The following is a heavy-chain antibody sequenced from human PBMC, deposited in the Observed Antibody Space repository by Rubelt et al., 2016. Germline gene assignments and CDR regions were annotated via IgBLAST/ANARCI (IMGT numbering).Heavy chain of an antibody. CDR3: ARLQWELSTIDF. CDR1: GVSISSGAYY. Sequence: QLQLQESGPGLVKPSETLSLTCTVSGVSISSGAYYWSWIRRLPGKGLEWIGSINYSGKTYYNPSLKSRVTISADTSNNQFSLKLGSVTAADTAVYYCARLQWELSTIDFWGQGTLVTVSS. V-gene: IGHV4-39*07. D-gene: IGHD1-26*01. J-gene: IGHJ4*02. CDR2: INYSGKT.